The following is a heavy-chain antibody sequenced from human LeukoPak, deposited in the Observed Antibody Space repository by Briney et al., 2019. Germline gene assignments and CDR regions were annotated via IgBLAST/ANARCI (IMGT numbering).Heavy chain of an antibody. CDR1: GFTFSSYG. CDR3: AKEDVVVITIRYFQH. J-gene: IGHJ1*01. CDR2: ISYDGGNK. Sequence: PGRSLRLSCAASGFTFSSYGMHWVRQAPGKGLEWVAVISYDGGNKYYADSVEGRFTISRDNSKNTLYLQMNSLRTEDTAIYYCAKEDVVVITIRYFQHWGQGTLVTVSS. D-gene: IGHD3-22*01. V-gene: IGHV3-30*18.